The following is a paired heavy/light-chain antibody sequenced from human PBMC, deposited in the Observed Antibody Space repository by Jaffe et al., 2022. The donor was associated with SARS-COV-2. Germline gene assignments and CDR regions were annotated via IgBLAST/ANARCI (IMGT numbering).Light chain of an antibody. J-gene: IGKJ1*01. CDR2: GAS. CDR1: QSVSSN. CDR3: LQYNNWPSWT. Sequence: EIVMTQSPATLSVSPGERATLSCRASQSVSSNLAWYQQNPGQAPKLLIYGASTRATGIPARFSGSGSGTEFTLTISSLQSEDFAVYYCLQYNNWPSWTFGQGTKVEIK. V-gene: IGKV3-15*01.
Heavy chain of an antibody. CDR2: ISSSSSTI. CDR3: AGIHYYSSDGPA. Sequence: EVQLVESGGGLVQPGGSLRLSCAASGFTFSIYSMNWVRQAPGKGLEWVSYISSSSSTINYADSVKGRFTISRDNAKNSLYLQMYSLRDEDTAVYYCAGIHYYSSDGPAWGQGTLVTVSS. J-gene: IGHJ4*02. V-gene: IGHV3-48*02. D-gene: IGHD3-22*01. CDR1: GFTFSIYS.